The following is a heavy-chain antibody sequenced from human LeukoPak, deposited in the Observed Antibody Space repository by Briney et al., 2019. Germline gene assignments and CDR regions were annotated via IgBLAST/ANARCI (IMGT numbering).Heavy chain of an antibody. CDR3: SRGLGSGIRGPNWFDP. CDR2: ISSSSSYI. V-gene: IGHV3-21*01. Sequence: GGALRLSCAASGFTFSSYSMNWVRQAPGKGLEGVSSISSSSSYIYYPDSPKRRFTISRDNAKNSLYLQMNTLSADDTAAYYASRGLGSGIRGPNWFDPWGQGTLVTVSS. D-gene: IGHD3-10*01. J-gene: IGHJ5*02. CDR1: GFTFSSYS.